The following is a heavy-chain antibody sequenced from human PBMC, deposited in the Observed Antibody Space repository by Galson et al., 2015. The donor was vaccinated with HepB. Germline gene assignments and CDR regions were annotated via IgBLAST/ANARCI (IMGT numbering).Heavy chain of an antibody. Sequence: SLRLSCAASGFTFSSYAMHWVRQAPGKGLEYVSAISSNGGSAYYADSVKGRFTISRDNSKNTLYLQMSSLRAEDTAVYYCVKGIAAAGIGVDYWGQGTLVTVSS. J-gene: IGHJ4*02. D-gene: IGHD6-13*01. CDR2: ISSNGGSA. CDR3: VKGIAAAGIGVDY. CDR1: GFTFSSYA. V-gene: IGHV3-64D*06.